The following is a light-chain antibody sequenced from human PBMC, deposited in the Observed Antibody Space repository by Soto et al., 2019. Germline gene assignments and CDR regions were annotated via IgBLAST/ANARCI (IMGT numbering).Light chain of an antibody. V-gene: IGKV3-20*01. Sequence: SLGTVSLTKRERATLYCRAIQSVSNNYLAWYQQKPGQAPRLLISDASDRAAGVPVRFSGSGSGTDFTLTISRLEPEDGAVYCSQHYGSPLTRFGQGT. J-gene: IGKJ1*01. CDR3: QHYGSPLTR. CDR1: QSVSNNY. CDR2: DAS.